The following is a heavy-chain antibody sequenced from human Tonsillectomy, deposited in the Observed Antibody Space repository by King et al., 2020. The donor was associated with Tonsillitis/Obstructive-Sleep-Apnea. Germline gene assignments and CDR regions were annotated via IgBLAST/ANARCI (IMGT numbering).Heavy chain of an antibody. CDR2: INHSGST. D-gene: IGHD4-17*01. CDR3: ARGGAMTTVTVEGTGFDP. CDR1: GGSFSGYY. Sequence: VQLQQWGAGLLKPSETLSLTCAVYGGSFSGYYWSWIRQSPGKGLEWIGEINHSGSTNYNPSLESRVTISVDTSKNQFSLKLSSVTAADTAVYFCARGGAMTTVTVEGTGFDPWGQGTLVTVSS. V-gene: IGHV4-34*01. J-gene: IGHJ5*02.